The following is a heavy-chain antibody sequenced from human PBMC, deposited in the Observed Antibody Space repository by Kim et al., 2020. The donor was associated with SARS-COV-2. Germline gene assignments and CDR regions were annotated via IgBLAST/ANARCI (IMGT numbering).Heavy chain of an antibody. CDR1: GFTFSSYG. Sequence: GGSLRLSCAASGFTFSSYGMHWVRQAPGKGLEWVAVISYDGSNKYYADSVKGRFTISRDNSKNTLYLQMNSLRAEDTAMYYCAKDKGSGTEDAFDIWGQG. J-gene: IGHJ3*02. V-gene: IGHV3-30*18. CDR3: AKDKGSGTEDAFDI. D-gene: IGHD3-10*01. CDR2: ISYDGSNK.